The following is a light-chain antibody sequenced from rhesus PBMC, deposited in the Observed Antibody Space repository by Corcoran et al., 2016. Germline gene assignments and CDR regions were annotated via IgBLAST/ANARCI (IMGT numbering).Light chain of an antibody. CDR3: MQGIQLPLT. J-gene: IGKJ4*01. CDR1: QSLLHSGGKTY. Sequence: DIVMTQTPLSLPVTPGEPASISCRSSQSLLHSGGKTYLYWYLQKPGQSPQLFVYEVYNRASGAPDRCLGSGSGNDFTLKISRVEGEDVGVYHCMQGIQLPLTFGGGTKVEIK. CDR2: EVY. V-gene: IGKV2-104*02.